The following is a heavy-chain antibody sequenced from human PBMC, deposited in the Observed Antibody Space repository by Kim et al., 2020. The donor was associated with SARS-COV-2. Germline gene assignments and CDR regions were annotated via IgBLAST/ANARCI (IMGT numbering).Heavy chain of an antibody. V-gene: IGHV3-30-3*01. D-gene: IGHD4-4*01. J-gene: IGHJ5*02. CDR1: GFTFSSYA. CDR3: ARSNYDNGFDP. Sequence: GGSLRLSCAASGFTFSSYAMHWVRQAPGKGLEWVAVISYDGSNKYYADSVKGRFTISRDNSKNTLYLQMNSLRAEDTAVYYCARSNYDNGFDPWGQGTLVTVSS. CDR2: ISYDGSNK.